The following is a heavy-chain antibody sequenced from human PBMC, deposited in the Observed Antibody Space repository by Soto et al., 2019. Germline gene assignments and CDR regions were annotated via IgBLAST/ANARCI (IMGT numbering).Heavy chain of an antibody. V-gene: IGHV3-23*01. Sequence: GGSLRLSCAASGFTFSSYSMSWVRQAPGKGLEWVSGFRTGGDDGTTYYADSVKGRFTISRDNSKNTLFLQMNSLRVEDTAIYYCAKKVNSGPGSQYFDYWGQGTLVIVSS. CDR1: GFTFSSYS. CDR2: FRTGGDDGTT. J-gene: IGHJ4*02. D-gene: IGHD3-10*01. CDR3: AKKVNSGPGSQYFDY.